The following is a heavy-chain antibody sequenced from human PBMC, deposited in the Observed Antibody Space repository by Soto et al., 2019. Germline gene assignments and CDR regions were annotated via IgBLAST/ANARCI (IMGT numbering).Heavy chain of an antibody. Sequence: EVQLVESGGGLVQPGGSLRLSCAASGFTFSDHYMDWVRQAPGKGLEWVGRTRDKAHSYTTEYAASVKGRFTISRDDSKNSLSLQMNSLKTEDTAVYYCARVKGRVSYELDFWGQGTLVTVSS. CDR2: TRDKAHSYTT. V-gene: IGHV3-72*01. J-gene: IGHJ4*02. CDR1: GFTFSDHY. D-gene: IGHD1-26*01. CDR3: ARVKGRVSYELDF.